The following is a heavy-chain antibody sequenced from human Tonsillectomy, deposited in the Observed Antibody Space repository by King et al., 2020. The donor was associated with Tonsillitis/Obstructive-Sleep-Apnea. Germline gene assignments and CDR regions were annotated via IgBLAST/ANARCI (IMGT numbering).Heavy chain of an antibody. Sequence: QLVQSGAEVKKPGSSVMLSCKASGATFSSYAINRVRQDPGQGLEWMGGIIPMLDIANYAQKLQGRVTITADKSTSTVYMELSSLRSEDTAVYYCARGTARGGHIDYWGQGTLVTVSS. CDR2: IIPMLDIA. J-gene: IGHJ4*02. D-gene: IGHD3-10*01. CDR1: GATFSSYA. CDR3: ARGTARGGHIDY. V-gene: IGHV1-69*10.